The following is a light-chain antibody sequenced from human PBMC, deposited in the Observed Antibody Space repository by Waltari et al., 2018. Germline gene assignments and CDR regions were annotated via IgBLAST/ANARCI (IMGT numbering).Light chain of an antibody. CDR3: QQYNYWPIS. V-gene: IGKV3-15*01. CDR2: DAS. J-gene: IGKJ5*01. CDR1: RSVNIN. Sequence: LVMTQYPSTLSVSPGESVTLSCRAGRSVNINVAWYQQKPGQAPRLLIHDASSEATGVPARFRAGGSGTDFTLTISSLQSEDSAVYYCQQYNYWPISFGQGTRLEIK.